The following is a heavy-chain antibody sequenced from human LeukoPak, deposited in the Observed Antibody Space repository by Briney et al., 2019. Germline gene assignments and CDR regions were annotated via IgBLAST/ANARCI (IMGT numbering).Heavy chain of an antibody. D-gene: IGHD2-21*02. Sequence: PGGSLRLSCAASGSTFSSHTMNWVRQAPGKGLEWISYISNTGSVIYYADSVKGRFTISRDNGKNSLYLQMNSLRPEDSALYYCAKGDSGHDPSIHPPGAFDYWGQGTLVTVSS. CDR1: GSTFSSHT. V-gene: IGHV3-48*04. J-gene: IGHJ4*02. CDR3: AKGDSGHDPSIHPPGAFDY. CDR2: ISNTGSVI.